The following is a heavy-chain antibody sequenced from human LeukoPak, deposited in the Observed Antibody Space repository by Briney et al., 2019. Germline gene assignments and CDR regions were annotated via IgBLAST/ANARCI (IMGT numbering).Heavy chain of an antibody. Sequence: GGSLRLSCATSGFTFSSYEMYWVRQAPGKGLEWVSYISSSGSTIYYAGSVKGRFTMPRDNAKNSVYLQMNSLRAEDTAVYYCARDNTMARGVKFDYWGQGTLVTVSS. D-gene: IGHD3-10*01. CDR2: ISSSGSTI. CDR1: GFTFSSYE. J-gene: IGHJ4*02. V-gene: IGHV3-48*03. CDR3: ARDNTMARGVKFDY.